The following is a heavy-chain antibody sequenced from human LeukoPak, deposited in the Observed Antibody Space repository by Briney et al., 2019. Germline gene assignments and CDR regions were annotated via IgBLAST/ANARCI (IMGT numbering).Heavy chain of an antibody. Sequence: GGSLRLSCEGSGFSSSAYTMNWVRQAPGKGLEWVSSIDSTSTYIYYADSMKGRFSISRDNAKNSLYLQMSSLRAEDTAVYYCAREGQGAWYWFDLWGQGTLVTVSS. J-gene: IGHJ5*02. CDR2: IDSTSTYI. V-gene: IGHV3-21*01. D-gene: IGHD6-19*01. CDR3: AREGQGAWYWFDL. CDR1: GFSSSAYT.